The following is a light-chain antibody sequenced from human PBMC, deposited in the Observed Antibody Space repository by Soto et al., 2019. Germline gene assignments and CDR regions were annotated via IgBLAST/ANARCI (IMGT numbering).Light chain of an antibody. CDR2: GAS. V-gene: IGKV3-20*01. J-gene: IGKJ4*01. CDR3: QQYADSPLT. CDR1: EPIRNTY. Sequence: IVLMRPPAIKTKKQGERATLSCRTSEPIRNTYVAWYQQQPGQAPRLLIYGASSRAIGIPDRFSGSGSGTDFTLTISRLEPEDFALYYCQQYADSPLTFGGGTKVDIK.